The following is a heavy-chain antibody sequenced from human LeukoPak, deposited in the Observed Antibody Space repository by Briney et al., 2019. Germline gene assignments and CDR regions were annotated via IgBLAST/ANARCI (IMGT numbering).Heavy chain of an antibody. J-gene: IGHJ3*02. CDR3: AKDFPITMVRGDILSHAFDI. Sequence: GGSLRLSCAASGFTFSSYWMSWVRQAPGKGLEWVANIKQDGSEKYYVDSVKGRFTISRDNAKNSLYLQMNSLRAEDTAVYYCAKDFPITMVRGDILSHAFDIWGRGAMVTVSS. CDR2: IKQDGSEK. D-gene: IGHD3-10*01. CDR1: GFTFSSYW. V-gene: IGHV3-7*01.